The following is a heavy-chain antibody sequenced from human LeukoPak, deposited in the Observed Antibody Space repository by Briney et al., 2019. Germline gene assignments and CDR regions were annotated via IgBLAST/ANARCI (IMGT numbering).Heavy chain of an antibody. V-gene: IGHV1-46*01. Sequence: ASVKVSCTASGYTFTSYYMHWVRQAPGQGLEWMGIINPSGDSTTYAQKFQGRVTMTRDTSTSTVYMELSSLRSEDTAVYYCARDRGSGSFRSLPHYWEGMDVWGQGTTVTFSS. J-gene: IGHJ6*02. CDR2: INPSGDST. CDR1: GYTFTSYY. CDR3: ARDRGSGSFRSLPHYWEGMDV. D-gene: IGHD3-10*01.